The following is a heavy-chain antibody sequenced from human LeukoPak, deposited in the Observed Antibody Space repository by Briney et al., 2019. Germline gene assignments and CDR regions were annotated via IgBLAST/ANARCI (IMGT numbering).Heavy chain of an antibody. J-gene: IGHJ4*02. D-gene: IGHD4-17*01. V-gene: IGHV4-34*01. Sequence: SETLSLTCTVSGGSISSYYWSWIRQPPGKGLEWIGEINHSGSTNYNPSLKSRVTISVDTSKNQFSLKLSSVTAADTAVYYCARGYGDSWGQGTLVTVSS. CDR2: INHSGST. CDR3: ARGYGDS. CDR1: GGSISSYY.